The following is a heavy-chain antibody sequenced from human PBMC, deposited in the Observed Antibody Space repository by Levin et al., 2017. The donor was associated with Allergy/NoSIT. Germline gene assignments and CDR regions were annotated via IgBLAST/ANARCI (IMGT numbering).Heavy chain of an antibody. V-gene: IGHV4-30-2*01. J-gene: IGHJ4*02. CDR1: GGSISSGGYS. CDR3: ARGDDGYTLDY. D-gene: IGHD6-13*01. Sequence: PSETLLTCAVSGGSISSGGYSWSWIRQPPGKGLEWIGYIYHSGSTYYNPSLKSRVTISVDRSKNQFSLKLSSVTAADTAVYYCARGDDGYTLDYWGQGTLVTVSS. CDR2: IYHSGST.